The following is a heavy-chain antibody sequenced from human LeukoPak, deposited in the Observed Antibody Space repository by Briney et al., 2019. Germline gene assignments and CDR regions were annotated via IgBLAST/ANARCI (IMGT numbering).Heavy chain of an antibody. Sequence: PGGSLRLSCAASGFTFSSYGMHWVRQAPGKGLEWVAVISYDGSNKNYADSVKGRFSISRDNSRNTLSLQMNSLRPEDTALYYCARGLFTGGTYFAYWGQGTLVTVSS. D-gene: IGHD2-8*02. CDR1: GFTFSSYG. J-gene: IGHJ4*02. V-gene: IGHV3-30*19. CDR2: ISYDGSNK. CDR3: ARGLFTGGTYFAY.